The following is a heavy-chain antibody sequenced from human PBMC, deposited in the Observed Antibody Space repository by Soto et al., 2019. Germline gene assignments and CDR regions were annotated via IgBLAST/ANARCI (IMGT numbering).Heavy chain of an antibody. CDR1: GHGFTNSW. Sequence: PVESLKSSCNGDGHGFTNSWIGWVRQMPGKGLEWMGIVYPGDSETRYSPSFQGQVTISADKSIITAYLQWSSLKASDTAMYYCAKSMFGPTPDSFDIWGQGTMVTVSS. J-gene: IGHJ3*02. CDR3: AKSMFGPTPDSFDI. D-gene: IGHD3-10*02. CDR2: VYPGDSET. V-gene: IGHV5-51*01.